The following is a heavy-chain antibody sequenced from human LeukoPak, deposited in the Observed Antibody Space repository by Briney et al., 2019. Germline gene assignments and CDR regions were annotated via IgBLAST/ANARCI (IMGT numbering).Heavy chain of an antibody. CDR3: ARSMVRGVIFDY. CDR1: GGSISSSSYY. V-gene: IGHV4-39*01. CDR2: IYYRGST. J-gene: IGHJ4*02. Sequence: SETLSLTCTVSGGSISSSSYYWGWIRQPPGKGLEWIGSIYYRGSTYYNPSLKSRVTISVDTSKNQFSLKLSSVTAADTAVYYCARSMVRGVIFDYWGQGTLVTVSS. D-gene: IGHD3-10*01.